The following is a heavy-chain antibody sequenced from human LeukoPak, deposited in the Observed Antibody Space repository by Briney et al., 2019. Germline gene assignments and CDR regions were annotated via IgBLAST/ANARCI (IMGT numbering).Heavy chain of an antibody. V-gene: IGHV1-18*01. CDR1: GYTFTSYG. CDR3: ARSGGSGWYGIFDY. Sequence: GASVKVSCKASGYTFTSYGISWVRQAPGQGLEWMGWVSAYNGNTNYAQKLQGRVTMTTDTSTSTAYMEVRSLRSDDTAVYHCARSGGSGWYGIFDYWGQGTLVTVSS. J-gene: IGHJ4*02. D-gene: IGHD6-19*01. CDR2: VSAYNGNT.